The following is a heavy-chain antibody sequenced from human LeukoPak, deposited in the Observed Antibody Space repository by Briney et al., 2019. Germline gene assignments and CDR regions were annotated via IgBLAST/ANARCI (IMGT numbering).Heavy chain of an antibody. CDR1: GYAFTNFA. CDR2: IDTNTGNP. CDR3: TRGRDTTGYFVY. J-gene: IGHJ4*02. Sequence: ASVKVSCKASGYAFTNFAMHWVRQAPGQRLERMGWIDTNTGNPTYAQGFAGRFVFSLDTSVTTTYLQISSLRAEDTAVYYCTRGRDTTGYFVYWGQGTLVTVSS. D-gene: IGHD3-22*01. V-gene: IGHV7-4-1*02.